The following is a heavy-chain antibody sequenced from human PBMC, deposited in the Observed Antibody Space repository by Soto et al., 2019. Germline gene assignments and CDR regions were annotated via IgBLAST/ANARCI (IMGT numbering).Heavy chain of an antibody. CDR3: VVMTALLSSDY. CDR1: GYTFSNYG. CDR2: INAGNGNT. V-gene: IGHV1-3*01. J-gene: IGHJ4*02. D-gene: IGHD2-21*02. Sequence: GASVKVSCKASGYTFSNYGIHWVRQAPGQRLEWMGLINAGNGNTKYSQKFQGRVTLTRDTSASTAYMELSSLRSEDTAVYYCVVMTALLSSDYWGPGTLVTVSS.